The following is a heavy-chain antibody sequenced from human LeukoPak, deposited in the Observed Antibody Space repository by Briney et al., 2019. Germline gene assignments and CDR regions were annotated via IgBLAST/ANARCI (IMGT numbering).Heavy chain of an antibody. CDR2: INPNSGGT. CDR3: ARDPPRYDSSGYYHFSDY. CDR1: GYTFTGYY. D-gene: IGHD3-22*01. V-gene: IGHV1-2*02. Sequence: GASVKVSCKASGYTFTGYYMHWVRQAPGQGLEWMGWINPNSGGTNYAQKFQGRVTMTRDTSISTAYMELSRLRSDDTAVYYCARDPPRYDSSGYYHFSDYWDQGTLVTVSS. J-gene: IGHJ4*02.